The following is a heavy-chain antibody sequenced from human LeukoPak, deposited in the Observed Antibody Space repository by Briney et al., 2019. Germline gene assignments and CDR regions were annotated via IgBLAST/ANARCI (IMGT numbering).Heavy chain of an antibody. Sequence: GRSLRLSCVASGFTFSRNGMHWVRQAPGKGLEWVAVIWYDGSNKYYADSVKGRFTISRDNSKNTLYLQMNSPRAEDTAVYYCASGRLNYFHAMDIWGQGTTVTVSS. CDR3: ASGRLNYFHAMDI. V-gene: IGHV3-33*01. J-gene: IGHJ6*02. CDR2: IWYDGSNK. CDR1: GFTFSRNG.